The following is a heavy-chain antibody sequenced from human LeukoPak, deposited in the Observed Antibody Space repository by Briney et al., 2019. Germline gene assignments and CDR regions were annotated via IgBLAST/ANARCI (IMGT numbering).Heavy chain of an antibody. Sequence: SETLSLTCTVSGYSISSGYYWGWIRQPPGKGLEWIGSIYHSGSTYYNPSLKSLVTISVDTSKNQFSLKLSSVTAADTAVYYCARSVYPDYWGQGTLVTVSS. CDR3: ARSVYPDY. CDR2: IYHSGST. V-gene: IGHV4-38-2*02. D-gene: IGHD1-14*01. J-gene: IGHJ4*02. CDR1: GYSISSGYY.